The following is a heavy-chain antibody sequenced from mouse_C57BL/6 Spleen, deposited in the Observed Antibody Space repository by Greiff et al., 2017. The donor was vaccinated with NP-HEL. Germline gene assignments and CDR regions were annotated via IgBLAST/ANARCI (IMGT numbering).Heavy chain of an antibody. D-gene: IGHD1-1*01. CDR3: APLTTTVEAWFAY. CDR1: GYTFTSYW. CDR2: IDPSDSYT. V-gene: IGHV1-50*01. Sequence: VQLQQSGAELVKPGASVKLSCKASGYTFTSYWMQWVKQRPGQGLEWIGEIDPSDSYTNYNQKFKGKATLTVDTSSSTAYMQLSSLTSEDSAVYYCAPLTTTVEAWFAYWGQGTLVTVSA. J-gene: IGHJ3*01.